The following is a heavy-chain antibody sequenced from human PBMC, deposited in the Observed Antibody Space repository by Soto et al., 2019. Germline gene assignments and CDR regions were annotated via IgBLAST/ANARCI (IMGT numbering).Heavy chain of an antibody. CDR1: GDSISHYY. V-gene: IGHV4-59*01. CDR2: IYYRGST. D-gene: IGHD6-13*01. J-gene: IGHJ3*02. CDR3: ARGLLGIDVFEI. Sequence: SETLSLTCTVSGDSISHYYWNWIRQPPGKGLEWIGYIYYRGSTNYNPSLKSRLTISVDTSKDQFSLKLNSVTAADTAVYYCARGLLGIDVFEIWGQGTMVTVSS.